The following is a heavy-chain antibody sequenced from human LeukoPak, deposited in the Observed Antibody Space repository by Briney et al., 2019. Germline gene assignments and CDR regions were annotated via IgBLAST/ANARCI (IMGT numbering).Heavy chain of an antibody. V-gene: IGHV1-18*01. CDR1: GYTFSYYD. Sequence: ASVKVSCKASGYTFSYYDITWVRQAPGQGLEWMGWISGYNGNTNYAQRLQGRVTMTTDTATSTAYMDLRSLKSDDTAVYYCARDAGSGVVDYWGQGTLVTVSS. D-gene: IGHD2-15*01. CDR2: ISGYNGNT. J-gene: IGHJ4*02. CDR3: ARDAGSGVVDY.